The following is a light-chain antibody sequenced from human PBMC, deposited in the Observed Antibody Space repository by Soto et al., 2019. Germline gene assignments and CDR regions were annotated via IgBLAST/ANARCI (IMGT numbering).Light chain of an antibody. J-gene: IGKJ1*01. V-gene: IGKV3-20*01. Sequence: EIVLTQSPGTLSLSPGERATLSCRASQSVSSSYLAWYQQKPGQAPRPLIYGASSRAIGIPDRFSGSGSGTDFTLTISSLEPEDFAVYYCQQYGSSPWTFGQGTKVEIQ. CDR3: QQYGSSPWT. CDR2: GAS. CDR1: QSVSSSY.